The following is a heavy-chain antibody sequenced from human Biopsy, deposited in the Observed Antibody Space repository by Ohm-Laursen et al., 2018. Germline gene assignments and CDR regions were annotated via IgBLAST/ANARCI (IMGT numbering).Heavy chain of an antibody. D-gene: IGHD3-10*01. CDR3: ARDRYYGSENYFSHYNMDV. Sequence: SLRLSCTASGFTFSGYGMHWVRQAPDKGLEWVAVIWYDGTDKFYADSVKGRFTISRDNSKNTLYLHMNSLRAADTAVYYCARDRYYGSENYFSHYNMDVWGQGTTVTVS. CDR1: GFTFSGYG. V-gene: IGHV3-33*01. J-gene: IGHJ6*03. CDR2: IWYDGTDK.